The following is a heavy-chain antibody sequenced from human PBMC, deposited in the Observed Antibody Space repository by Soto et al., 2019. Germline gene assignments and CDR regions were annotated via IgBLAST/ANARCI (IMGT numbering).Heavy chain of an antibody. J-gene: IGHJ6*02. D-gene: IGHD3-10*01. CDR3: AREFLTGVYGMDV. Sequence: PGGSLRLSCAASGFTFSSYAMHWVRQAPGKGLEWVAVISYDGSNKYYADSVKGRFTISRDNSKNTLYLQMNSLRAEDTAVYYCAREFLTGVYGMDVWGQGTTVTSP. CDR1: GFTFSSYA. CDR2: ISYDGSNK. V-gene: IGHV3-30-3*01.